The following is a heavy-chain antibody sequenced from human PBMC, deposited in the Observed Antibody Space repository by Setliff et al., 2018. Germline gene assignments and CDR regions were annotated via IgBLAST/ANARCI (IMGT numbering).Heavy chain of an antibody. CDR3: ARADSDSYYPYYFDF. CDR1: GFTFSSYR. V-gene: IGHV3-33*08. Sequence: GGSLRLSCAASGFTFSSYRMHWVRQAPGKGLEWVAVIWDDGGNKYHADSVKGRFTVSRDSSQNKIHLQMDSLRAEDTGKYFCARADSDSYYPYYFDFWGQGVLVTVSS. J-gene: IGHJ4*02. D-gene: IGHD3-22*01. CDR2: IWDDGGNK.